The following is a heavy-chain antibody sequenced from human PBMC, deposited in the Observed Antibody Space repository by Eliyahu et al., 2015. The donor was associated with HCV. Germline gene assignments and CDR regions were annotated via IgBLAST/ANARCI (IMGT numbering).Heavy chain of an antibody. J-gene: IGHJ4*02. CDR3: ARSTTSSIAAASIGVDY. V-gene: IGHV1-46*01. CDR1: GYTFTXXY. Sequence: QVQLVQSGAEVKKPGASVKVSCTASGYTFTXXYXXWVRQXPGQGLEWMGIINPSGGSTSYAQKFQGRVTMTRDTSTSTVYMELSSLRSEDTAVYYCARSTTSSIAAASIGVDYWGQGTLVTVSS. D-gene: IGHD6-13*01. CDR2: INPSGGST.